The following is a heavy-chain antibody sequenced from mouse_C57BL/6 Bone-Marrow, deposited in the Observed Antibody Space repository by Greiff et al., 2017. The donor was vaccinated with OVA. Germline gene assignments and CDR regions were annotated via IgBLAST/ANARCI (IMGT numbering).Heavy chain of an antibody. D-gene: IGHD1-1*01. V-gene: IGHV14-4*01. J-gene: IGHJ3*01. CDR3: TTYYYGSSYDWFAY. CDR1: GFNIKDDY. CDR2: IDPENGDT. Sequence: EVKLVESGAELVRPGASVKLSCTASGFNIKDDYMHWVKQRPEQGLEWIGWIDPENGDTEYASKFQGKATITADTSSNTAYLQLSSLTSEDTAVYYCTTYYYGSSYDWFAYWGQGTLVTVSA.